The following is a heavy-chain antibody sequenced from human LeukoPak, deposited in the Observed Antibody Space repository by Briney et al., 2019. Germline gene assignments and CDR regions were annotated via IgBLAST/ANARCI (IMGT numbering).Heavy chain of an antibody. CDR1: GFTFNNYW. J-gene: IGHJ4*02. CDR3: ARDPQRRSDY. V-gene: IGHV3-7*01. Sequence: GGSLRLSCEASGFTFNNYWMSWFRQAPGKGLERVATIQPDGSEKYYVDSVKGRFTISRDNAKNSLYLQMNDLRGEDTAVYYCARDPQRRSDYWGQGTLVTVSS. CDR2: IQPDGSEK.